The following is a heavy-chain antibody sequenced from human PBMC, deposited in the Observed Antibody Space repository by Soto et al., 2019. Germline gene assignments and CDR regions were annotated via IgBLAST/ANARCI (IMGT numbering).Heavy chain of an antibody. D-gene: IGHD4-17*01. CDR3: ARDRHGDYDY. CDR2: IIPILGIA. J-gene: IGHJ4*02. CDR1: GGTFSSYT. V-gene: IGHV1-69*08. Sequence: QVQLVQSGAEVKKPGSSVKVSCKASGGTFSSYTISWVRQAPGQGLEWRGRIIPILGIANYAQKFQGRVTITADKSTSTAYMELSSLRSEDTAVYYCARDRHGDYDYWGQGTLVTVSS.